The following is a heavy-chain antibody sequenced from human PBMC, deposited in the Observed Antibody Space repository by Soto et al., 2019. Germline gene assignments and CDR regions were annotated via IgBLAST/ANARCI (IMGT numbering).Heavy chain of an antibody. Sequence: GGSLRLSCAASGFTFSSYDMHWVRQATGKGLEWVSAIGTAGDTYYPGSVKGRFTISRENAKNSLYLQMNSLRAGDTAVYYCARDGVNYGMDVWGQGTTVTVSS. V-gene: IGHV3-13*01. CDR2: IGTAGDT. J-gene: IGHJ6*02. CDR3: ARDGVNYGMDV. D-gene: IGHD2-21*01. CDR1: GFTFSSYD.